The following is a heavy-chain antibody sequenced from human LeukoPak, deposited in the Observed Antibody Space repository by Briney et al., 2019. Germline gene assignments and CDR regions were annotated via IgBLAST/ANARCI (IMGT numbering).Heavy chain of an antibody. V-gene: IGHV3-7*01. CDR3: ARADLEWYLDL. CDR2: IRQDGGQI. CDR1: GFTFSSYW. Sequence: GGSLRLSCAASGFTFSSYWMSWVRQAPGKGLEWVGKIRQDGGQIFYVDSVKGRFTISRDNAKNSLYLQLNNLRAEGTAVYYCARADLEWYLDLWGQGTLVTVSS. J-gene: IGHJ2*01.